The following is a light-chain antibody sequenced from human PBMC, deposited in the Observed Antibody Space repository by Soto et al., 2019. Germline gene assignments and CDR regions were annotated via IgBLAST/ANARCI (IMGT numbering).Light chain of an antibody. CDR2: AAS. CDR3: QQYGSSPRT. CDR1: QSVSSSS. V-gene: IGKV3-20*01. Sequence: EIVLTQSPGTLSLSPGERATLSCRASQSVSSSSLAWYQQKRGQAPRLLIHAASSRATGIADRFSGSRSGTDFTLTISRLEPEDFAVYYCQQYGSSPRTFGQGTKVEVK. J-gene: IGKJ1*01.